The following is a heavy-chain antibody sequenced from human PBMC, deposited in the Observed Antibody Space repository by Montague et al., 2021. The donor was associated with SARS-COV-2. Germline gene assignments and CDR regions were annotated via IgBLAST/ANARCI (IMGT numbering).Heavy chain of an antibody. Sequence: SETLSLTCAVSGGSFGDSYYWSWLRQPPGKTLEWFVEINHRRTAKYNSSLTNRVAISVDTSKREIYLNLTSATDADTATYYCARAGLAVFDFWGQGTLVIVSS. D-gene: IGHD6-19*01. V-gene: IGHV4-34*01. CDR3: ARAGLAVFDF. CDR2: INHRRTA. J-gene: IGHJ4*02. CDR1: GGSFGDSYY.